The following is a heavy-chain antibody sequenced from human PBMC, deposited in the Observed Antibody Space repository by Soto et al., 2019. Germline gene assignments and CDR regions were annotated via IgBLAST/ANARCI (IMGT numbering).Heavy chain of an antibody. CDR2: ISGSGGST. D-gene: IGHD3-22*01. J-gene: IGHJ4*02. CDR3: AKPYESGYPRSFDY. V-gene: IGHV3-23*01. Sequence: GGSLRLSCAASGFIFNNYAMSWVRQAPGKGLEWVSAISGSGGSTYYADSVKGRFTISRDNSKNTLYLQMNSLRAEDTAVYYCAKPYESGYPRSFDYWGQGTLVTVSS. CDR1: GFIFNNYA.